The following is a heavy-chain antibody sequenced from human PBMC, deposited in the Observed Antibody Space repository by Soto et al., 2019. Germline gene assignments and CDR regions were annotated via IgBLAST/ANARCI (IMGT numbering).Heavy chain of an antibody. Sequence: QVHLVQSGAEVKKPGASVKVSCKGSGYGFTTYGITWVRQAPGQGLEWMAWISAHNGNTNYAQKLQGRVTVTRDTSTSTAYIELRSLRSDDTAVYYCARGRYGDYWSQGALVTVSS. CDR1: GYGFTTYG. D-gene: IGHD1-1*01. CDR3: ARGRYGDY. V-gene: IGHV1-18*01. J-gene: IGHJ4*02. CDR2: ISAHNGNT.